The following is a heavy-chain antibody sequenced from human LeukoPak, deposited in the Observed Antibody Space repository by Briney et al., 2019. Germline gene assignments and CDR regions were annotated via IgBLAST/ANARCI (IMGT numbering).Heavy chain of an antibody. CDR2: IYYSGST. V-gene: IGHV4-39*07. CDR3: ARTTEYYYDRYPDY. D-gene: IGHD3-22*01. J-gene: IGHJ4*02. CDR1: GGSISSSSYY. Sequence: SETLSLTCTVSGGSISSSSYYWGWIRQPPGKGLEWIGSIYYSGSTYYNPSLKSRVTISVDTSKNQFSLKLSSVTAADTAVYYCARTTEYYYDRYPDYWGQGTLVTVSS.